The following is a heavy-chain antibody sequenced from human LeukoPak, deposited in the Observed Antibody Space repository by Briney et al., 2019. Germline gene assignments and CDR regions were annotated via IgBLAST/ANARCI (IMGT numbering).Heavy chain of an antibody. Sequence: GGSLRLSCAASGFTFSSHWMHWVRQAPGEGLVWVSRINNDGSSTIYADSVEGRLTTSRDNAKNTLYLEMNSLRVEDTAVYYCVRGWRGPDYRGQGTLVTVSS. V-gene: IGHV3-74*01. CDR3: VRGWRGPDY. CDR1: GFTFSSHW. J-gene: IGHJ4*02. D-gene: IGHD6-13*01. CDR2: INNDGSST.